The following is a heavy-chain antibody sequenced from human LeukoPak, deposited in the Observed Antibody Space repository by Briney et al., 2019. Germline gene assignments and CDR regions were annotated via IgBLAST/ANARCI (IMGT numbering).Heavy chain of an antibody. CDR3: ARHYDGLDF. CDR2: IYYSGST. Sequence: RSETLSLTCTVSGGSISNYYWNWIRQPPGKGLEWVGYIYYSGSTNYNPSLKSRLTISVDTSKNRISLKLNSVTAADTAVYYCARHYDGLDFWGQGSLVTVSS. CDR1: GGSISNYY. J-gene: IGHJ4*02. V-gene: IGHV4-59*08. D-gene: IGHD3-22*01.